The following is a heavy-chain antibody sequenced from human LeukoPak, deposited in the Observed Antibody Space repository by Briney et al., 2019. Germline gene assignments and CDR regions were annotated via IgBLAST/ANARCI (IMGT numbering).Heavy chain of an antibody. CDR3: AKDGDILTGYPYYFDY. J-gene: IGHJ4*02. V-gene: IGHV3-23*01. CDR2: ISGSGGST. CDR1: RFTFSSYA. Sequence: GGSLRLSCAASRFTFSSYAMSWVRQAPGKGLEWVSGISGSGGSTYYADSVKGRFTISRDNSKNTLYLQMNSLRAEDTAVYYCAKDGDILTGYPYYFDYWGQGTLVTVCS. D-gene: IGHD3-9*01.